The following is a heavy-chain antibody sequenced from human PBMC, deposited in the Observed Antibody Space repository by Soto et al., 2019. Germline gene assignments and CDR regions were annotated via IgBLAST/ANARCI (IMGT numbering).Heavy chain of an antibody. D-gene: IGHD6-6*01. V-gene: IGHV2-5*02. J-gene: IGHJ4*02. CDR2: IYWDDDK. CDR3: ARSEHSTSHFEH. Sequence: SGPTLVNPTQTLTLTCTFSGFSLSTDDVGVGWIRQPPGKALDWLAVIYWDDDKRYSPSLKSRLTITKDTSKNQVLLTMTNMDPVDTSTYFGARSEHSTSHFEHWGQ. CDR1: GFSLSTDDVG.